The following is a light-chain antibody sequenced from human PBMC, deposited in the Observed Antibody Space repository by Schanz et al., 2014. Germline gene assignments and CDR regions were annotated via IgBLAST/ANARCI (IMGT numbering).Light chain of an antibody. CDR3: QQYDSSSLWT. CDR2: GAS. V-gene: IGKV3-20*01. J-gene: IGKJ1*01. Sequence: EIVLTQSPGTLSLSPGERATLSCRASQSVSTTHLAWYQQKPGQAPRLLIYGASSRATGVPDRFSGSGSGTDFTLTISSLQSEDFAVYYCQQYDSSSLWTFGQGTKVEIK. CDR1: QSVSTTH.